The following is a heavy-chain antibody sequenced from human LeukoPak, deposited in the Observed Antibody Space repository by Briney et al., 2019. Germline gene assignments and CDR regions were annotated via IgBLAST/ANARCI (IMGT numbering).Heavy chain of an antibody. V-gene: IGHV3-30*04. CDR3: ARVGGILELYYFDY. J-gene: IGHJ4*02. D-gene: IGHD1-7*01. CDR2: ISYDGSNK. CDR1: GFTFSSYA. Sequence: GRSLRLSCAASGFTFSSYAMHWVRQAPGKGLEWVAVISYDGSNKYYADSVKGRFTISRDNSKNTLYLQMNSLRAEDTAVYYCARVGGILELYYFDYWGQGTLVTVSS.